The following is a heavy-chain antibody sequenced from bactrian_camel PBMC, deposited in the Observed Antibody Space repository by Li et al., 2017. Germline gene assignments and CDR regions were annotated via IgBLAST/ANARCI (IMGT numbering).Heavy chain of an antibody. D-gene: IGHD5*01. J-gene: IGHJ4*01. V-gene: IGHV3S1*01. CDR3: LSSLGSDEGY. CDR1: GFTFSSYW. Sequence: HVQLVESGGGLVQPGGSLRLSCAASGFTFSSYWMYWVRQAPGKGLEWVSRINNGGGSTYYADSLKGRFTISRDNAKNTLYLQLNSLQTEDTAMYYCLSSLGSDEGYWGQGTQVTVS. CDR2: INNGGGST.